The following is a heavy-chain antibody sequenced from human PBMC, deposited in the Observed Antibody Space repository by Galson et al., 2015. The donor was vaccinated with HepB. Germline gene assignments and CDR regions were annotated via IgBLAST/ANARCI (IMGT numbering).Heavy chain of an antibody. CDR2: IDPSDSYT. V-gene: IGHV5-10-1*01. Sequence: QSGAEVKKPGESLRISCKVSGDTFTNYWITWVRQMSGKGLEYMGRIDPSDSYTYYSPSFQGHVTLSVDKSLATAYLQWNSLKASDTAMYYCATRGGYATAFDIWGQGTMVTVSS. CDR3: ATRGGYATAFDI. J-gene: IGHJ3*02. CDR1: GDTFTNYW. D-gene: IGHD5-12*01.